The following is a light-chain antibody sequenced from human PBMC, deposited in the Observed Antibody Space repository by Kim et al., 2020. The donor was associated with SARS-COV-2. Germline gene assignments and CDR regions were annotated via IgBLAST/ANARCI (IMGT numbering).Light chain of an antibody. Sequence: PGEGATLSCRASHSIGINLAWYQQTRGQATRLLIYDAAIRATGIPDKFSCSWSGTDFTLTISSLDPEDFAIYFCQQHSKWPPAPSFGGGTKVDIK. CDR1: HSIGIN. V-gene: IGKV3-11*01. J-gene: IGKJ4*01. CDR3: QQHSKWPPAPS. CDR2: DAA.